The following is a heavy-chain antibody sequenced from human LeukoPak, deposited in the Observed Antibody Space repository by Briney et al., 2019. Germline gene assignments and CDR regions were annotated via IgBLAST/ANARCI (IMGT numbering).Heavy chain of an antibody. V-gene: IGHV5-51*01. CDR1: GYRFTNYY. D-gene: IGHD3-22*01. J-gene: IGHJ5*02. CDR2: THPGDSDT. Sequence: GESLKISCKASGYRFTNYYIAWVRQMPGKGLEWMGITHPGDSDTRYSPTFQGQVTISVDKSISTAYLQWSSLKASDTAMYYCARRQDYYDSSGYHNWFDPWGQGTLVTVSS. CDR3: ARRQDYYDSSGYHNWFDP.